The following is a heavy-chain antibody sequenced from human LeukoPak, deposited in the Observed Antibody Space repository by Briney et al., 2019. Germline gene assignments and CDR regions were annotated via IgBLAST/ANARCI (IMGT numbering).Heavy chain of an antibody. V-gene: IGHV3-21*04. CDR2: ISSTSSYI. J-gene: IGHJ4*02. CDR1: CFHFSRQR. D-gene: IGHD6-19*01. Sequence: GGSLRHFHAPSCFHFSRQRMHWVRQAPGEGLEWVSSISSTSSYIYYADSVKGRFTISRDNSKNSLYLQMNRLRNDDTALYYCARESESSGWYDYWGRGTLVTVSS. CDR3: ARESESSGWYDY.